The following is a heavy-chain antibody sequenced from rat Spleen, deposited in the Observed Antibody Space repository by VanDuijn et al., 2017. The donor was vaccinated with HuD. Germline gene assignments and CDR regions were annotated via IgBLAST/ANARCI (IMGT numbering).Heavy chain of an antibody. V-gene: IGHV3-3*01. D-gene: IGHD1-3*01. CDR1: GYSITSSYR. J-gene: IGHJ2*01. CDR3: ARRRLNYGSYFDY. Sequence: EVQLQESGPGLVKPSQSLSLTCSVTGYSITSSYRWNWIRKFPGNKLEWMGYINSAGSTNYNPSLKSRIPITRDTSKNQFFLQVNSVTTEDTATYYCARRRLNYGSYFDYWGQGVMVTVSS. CDR2: INSAGST.